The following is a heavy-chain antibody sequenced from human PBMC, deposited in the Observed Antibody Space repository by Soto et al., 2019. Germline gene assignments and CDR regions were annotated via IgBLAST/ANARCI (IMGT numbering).Heavy chain of an antibody. V-gene: IGHV4-30-4*01. J-gene: IGHJ4*02. D-gene: IGHD4-4*01. CDR1: GGSISGGDYY. CDR2: IYYTGSS. CDR3: VRDGVAVTTGISGY. Sequence: SETLSLTCTVSGGSISGGDYYWSWVRQPPGEDLEYIGYIYYTGSSYSNPSLKSRVTISVDRSKNQFSLKLSSVTAADTAVYYCVRDGVAVTTGISGYWGQGTLVTVSS.